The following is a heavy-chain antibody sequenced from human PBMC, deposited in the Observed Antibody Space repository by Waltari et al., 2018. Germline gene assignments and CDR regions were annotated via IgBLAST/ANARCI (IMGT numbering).Heavy chain of an antibody. D-gene: IGHD6-13*01. CDR2: IQYDGSIK. CDR1: GFTLRHYG. CDR3: AREYSRICFHALDG. V-gene: IGHV3-33*05. J-gene: IGHJ6*02. Sequence: QVHVVGSGGRVVQPGGSLRLSCAASGFTLRHYGMHWVRQAPGKGLEWVAVIQYDGSIKNYADSVKGRFTISRENSKNTLYLEMKSLRAEDTAVYYCAREYSRICFHALDGWGQGTAVTVSS.